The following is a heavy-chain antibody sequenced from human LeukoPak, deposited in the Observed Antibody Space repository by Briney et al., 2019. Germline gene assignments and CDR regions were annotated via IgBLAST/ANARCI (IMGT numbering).Heavy chain of an antibody. CDR1: GFTFSNAW. Sequence: GGSLRLSCAASGFTFSNAWMSWVRQAPGKGLEWVGRTKSKTDGGTTDYAAPVKGRFTISRDDSKNTLYLQMNSLKTEDTAVYYCTTHYDSSGYYPYYFDYWGQGTLVTVSS. CDR2: TKSKTDGGTT. J-gene: IGHJ4*02. CDR3: TTHYDSSGYYPYYFDY. D-gene: IGHD3-22*01. V-gene: IGHV3-15*01.